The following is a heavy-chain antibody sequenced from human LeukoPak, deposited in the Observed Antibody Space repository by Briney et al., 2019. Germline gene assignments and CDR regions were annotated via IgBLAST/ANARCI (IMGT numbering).Heavy chain of an antibody. CDR3: AKAGRGYSYGYFGYMDV. J-gene: IGHJ6*03. CDR1: GFTLSSYG. D-gene: IGHD5-18*01. CDR2: ISYDGSNK. V-gene: IGHV3-30*18. Sequence: GGSLRLSCAASGFTLSSYGMHWVRQAPGKGLEWVAVISYDGSNKYYADSVKGRFTISRDNSKNTLYLQMNSLRAEDTAVYYCAKAGRGYSYGYFGYMDVWGKGTTVTVSS.